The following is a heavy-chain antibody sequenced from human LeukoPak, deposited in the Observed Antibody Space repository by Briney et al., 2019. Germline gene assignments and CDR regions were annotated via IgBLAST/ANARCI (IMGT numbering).Heavy chain of an antibody. V-gene: IGHV3-23*01. D-gene: IGHD4-17*01. CDR2: ISGSGGST. CDR1: GFTFSSYA. J-gene: IGHJ5*02. Sequence: GGPLRLSCAATGFTFSSYAMSRVRQAPGKGLEWVSSISGSGGSTYYADSVKGRFTNSRDNSKNTLYLQMNSLRAEDTAVYYCAKDRWAWDMTKVTTHWFDPWGQGTLVTVSS. CDR3: AKDRWAWDMTKVTTHWFDP.